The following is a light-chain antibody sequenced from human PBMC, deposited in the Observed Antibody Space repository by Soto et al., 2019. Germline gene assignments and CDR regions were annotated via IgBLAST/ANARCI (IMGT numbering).Light chain of an antibody. V-gene: IGLV2-14*01. J-gene: IGLJ1*01. CDR3: SSYTSSSTYV. Sequence: QSVLTQPASGSGSPGQSITISCTGTSSDVGGYNYVSWYQQHPGKAPKLMIYDVSNRPSGVSNRFSGSKSGNTASLTISGLQAEYEADYYCSSYTSSSTYVFGTGTKFTVL. CDR2: DVS. CDR1: SSDVGGYNY.